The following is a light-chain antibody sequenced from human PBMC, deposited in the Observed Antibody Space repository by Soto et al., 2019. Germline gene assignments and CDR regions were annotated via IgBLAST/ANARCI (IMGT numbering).Light chain of an antibody. J-gene: IGKJ1*01. CDR3: QQSYSTPWT. CDR2: AAS. V-gene: IGKV1-39*01. Sequence: DIQMTQSPSSLSASVGDRVTITCRASQSISSYLNWYQQNPGKAPKLLIYAASSLQSGVPSRFSGSGSGTEFTLTISSLQPEDFAAYYSQQSYSTPWTFGRGTKVEIK. CDR1: QSISSY.